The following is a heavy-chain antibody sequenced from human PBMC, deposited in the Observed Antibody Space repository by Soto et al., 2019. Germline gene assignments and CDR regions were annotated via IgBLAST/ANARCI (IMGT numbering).Heavy chain of an antibody. CDR1: GYTFTSYG. J-gene: IGHJ5*02. V-gene: IGHV1-18*01. CDR3: ALLPNDRIGWFDP. D-gene: IGHD3-22*01. CDR2: ISAYNGNT. Sequence: QVQLVQSGVEVKKPGASVKVSCKASGYTFTSYGISWVRQAPGQGLEWMAWISAYNGNTKYAQKVQLRVTMTTDTPTSTAYRELSSLTSDATALYYCALLPNDRIGWFDPWDPGALVTVSS.